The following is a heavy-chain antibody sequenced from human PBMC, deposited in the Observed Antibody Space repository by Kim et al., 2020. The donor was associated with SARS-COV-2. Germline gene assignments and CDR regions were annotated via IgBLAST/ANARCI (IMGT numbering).Heavy chain of an antibody. CDR2: IRSKAYGGTT. D-gene: IGHD3-10*01. CDR1: GFTFGDYA. Sequence: GGSLRLSCTASGFTFGDYAMSWVRQAPGKGLEWVGFIRSKAYGGTTEYAASVKGRFTISRDDSKGIAYLQMNSLKTEDTAVYYCTTMVRGPPWAPDYCGQGRVVTVSS. CDR3: TTMVRGPPWAPDY. V-gene: IGHV3-49*04. J-gene: IGHJ4*02.